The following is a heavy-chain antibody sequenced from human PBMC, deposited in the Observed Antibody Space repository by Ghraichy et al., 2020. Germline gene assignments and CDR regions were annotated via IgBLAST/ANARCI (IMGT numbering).Heavy chain of an antibody. CDR2: IFSIDEK. D-gene: IGHD3-10*01. CDR3: ARIYYYGPSYYFDY. CDR1: GFSLSNARMG. Sequence: SGPTLVKPTETLTLTCTVSGFSLSNARMGVSWIRQPPGKALEWLAHIFSIDEKSYSTSLKSRLTISKDTSKIQVVLTMTNMDPVDTATYYYARIYYYGPSYYFDYWGQGTLVTVSS. J-gene: IGHJ4*02. V-gene: IGHV2-26*01.